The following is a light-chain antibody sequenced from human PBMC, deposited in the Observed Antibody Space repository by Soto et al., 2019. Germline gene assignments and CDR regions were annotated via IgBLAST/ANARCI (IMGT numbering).Light chain of an antibody. J-gene: IGLJ3*02. V-gene: IGLV2-14*01. Sequence: QSPLTQPASVSGSPGQSITIPCTGTRSDIGSNNYVSWFQQRPGKAPTLIIYEVSNRPSGVSTHFSGSKSGNTASLTISGLLPEDEAEYYCSSYTTTTRLFGGGTKLTVL. CDR1: RSDIGSNNY. CDR3: SSYTTTTRL. CDR2: EVS.